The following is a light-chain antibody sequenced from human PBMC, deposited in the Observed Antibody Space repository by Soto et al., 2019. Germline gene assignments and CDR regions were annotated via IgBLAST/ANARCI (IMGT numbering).Light chain of an antibody. V-gene: IGKV3-20*01. CDR1: QSVSNNY. CDR2: GAS. CDR3: QQYSDLPMT. Sequence: DIVLTQSPGALSLSPGERATLSCRSSQSVSNNYLAWYQQKPDQAPRLLIYGASRRATGIPDRFSGSASGTDFTLTISRLEPEELAGYFCQQYSDLPMTFGQGTRLEI. J-gene: IGKJ5*01.